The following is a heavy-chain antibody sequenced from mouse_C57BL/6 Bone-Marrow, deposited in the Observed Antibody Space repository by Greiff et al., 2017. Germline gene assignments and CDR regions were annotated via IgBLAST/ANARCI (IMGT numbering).Heavy chain of an antibody. D-gene: IGHD1-1*01. V-gene: IGHV1-59*01. J-gene: IGHJ3*01. Sequence: QVQLQQPGAELVRPGTSVKLSCKASGYTFTSYWMHWVKQRPGQGLEWIGVIDPSDSYTNYNQKFKGKATLTVDTSSSTAYMQLRSLTSEDSAVYFCARSDYGAWFAYWGQGTLVTVSA. CDR3: ARSDYGAWFAY. CDR2: IDPSDSYT. CDR1: GYTFTSYW.